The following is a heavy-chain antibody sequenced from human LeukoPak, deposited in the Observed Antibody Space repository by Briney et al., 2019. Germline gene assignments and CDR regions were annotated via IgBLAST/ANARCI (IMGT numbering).Heavy chain of an antibody. D-gene: IGHD4-17*01. V-gene: IGHV3-21*01. CDR3: ARDLTVTTTTYYYYYYYGMDV. CDR2: ISSSSSYI. CDR1: GFTFSSYS. Sequence: GGSLRLSCAASGFTFSSYSMNWVRQAPGKGLEWVSSISSSSSYIYYADSVKGRFTISRDNAKNSLYLQMNSLRAEDTAVYYCARDLTVTTTTYYYYYYYGMDVWGQGTTVTVSS. J-gene: IGHJ6*02.